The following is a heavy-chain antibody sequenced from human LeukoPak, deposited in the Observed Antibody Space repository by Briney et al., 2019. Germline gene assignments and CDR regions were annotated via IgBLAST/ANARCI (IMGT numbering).Heavy chain of an antibody. Sequence: KPGGSLRLSCAASGFTFSNAWMSWVRQAPGKGLEWVGRIKDKTDGGTTDYAAPVKGRFTISRDDSKNTLYLQMNSLKTEDTAVYYCTSFDQGLNWGQGTLVTVSS. CDR3: TSFDQGLN. V-gene: IGHV3-15*01. J-gene: IGHJ4*02. D-gene: IGHD3-9*01. CDR1: GFTFSNAW. CDR2: IKDKTDGGTT.